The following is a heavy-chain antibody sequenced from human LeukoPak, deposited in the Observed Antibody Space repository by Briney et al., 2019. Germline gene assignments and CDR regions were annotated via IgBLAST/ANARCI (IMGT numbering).Heavy chain of an antibody. Sequence: SGTLSLTCTVSGGSINSYDYYWRWMPQPPGKVLEWIGFIYYSVSTYNNPSLKSRVTISVDTSKNQFSLRLSSVTAADTAMYYCARVVTDWAIHNWGQGTLVTVSS. V-gene: IGHV4-30-4*01. D-gene: IGHD3-9*01. CDR2: IYYSVST. CDR3: ARVVTDWAIHN. CDR1: GGSINSYDYY. J-gene: IGHJ4*02.